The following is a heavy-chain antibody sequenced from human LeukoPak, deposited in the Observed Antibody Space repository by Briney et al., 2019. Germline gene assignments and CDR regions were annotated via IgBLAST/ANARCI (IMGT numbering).Heavy chain of an antibody. Sequence: SETLSLTCAVYGGSFSGYYWSWIRQPPGKGLEWIGEINHSGSTNYNPSLKSRVTISVDTSKNQFSLKQSSVTAADTAVYYCAARGSLFDYWGQGTLVTVSS. V-gene: IGHV4-34*01. CDR1: GGSFSGYY. J-gene: IGHJ4*02. CDR2: INHSGST. CDR3: AARGSLFDY. D-gene: IGHD1-26*01.